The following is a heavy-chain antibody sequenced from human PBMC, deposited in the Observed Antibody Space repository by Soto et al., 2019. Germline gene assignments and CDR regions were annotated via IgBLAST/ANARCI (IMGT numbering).Heavy chain of an antibody. D-gene: IGHD6-13*01. CDR3: AKILGDLRRAAADDYFDS. Sequence: GGSLRLSCAASGFTFSSYAMHWVRQAPGKGLEWVAVISYDGSNKYYADSVKGRFTISRDNSKNTLYLQMNSLRAEDTAVYYCAKILGDLRRAAADDYFDSWGQGT. CDR1: GFTFSSYA. CDR2: ISYDGSNK. J-gene: IGHJ4*02. V-gene: IGHV3-30-3*02.